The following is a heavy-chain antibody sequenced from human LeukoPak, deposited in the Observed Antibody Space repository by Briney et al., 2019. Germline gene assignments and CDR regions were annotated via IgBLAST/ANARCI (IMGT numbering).Heavy chain of an antibody. Sequence: KESGPTLVKPTQTLTLTCTFSGFSLSTSGVGVGWIRQPPGKALEWLALIYWNDDKRYSPSLKSRLTITKDTSKNQVVLTMTNMDPVDTATYYCAHSKGGDTPLSAFDIWGQGTMVTVSS. CDR3: AHSKGGDTPLSAFDI. V-gene: IGHV2-5*01. D-gene: IGHD4-17*01. CDR2: IYWNDDK. CDR1: GFSLSTSGVG. J-gene: IGHJ3*02.